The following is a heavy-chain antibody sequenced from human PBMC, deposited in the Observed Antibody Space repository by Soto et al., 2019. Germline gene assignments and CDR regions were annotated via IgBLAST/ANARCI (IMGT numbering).Heavy chain of an antibody. V-gene: IGHV1-3*01. D-gene: IGHD1-1*01. CDR1: GYTFTSYA. J-gene: IGHJ6*03. Sequence: GASVKVSCKASGYTFTSYAMHWVRQAPGQRLEWMGWINAGNGNTKYSQKFQGRVTITRDTSASTAYMELSSLRSEDTAVYYCARGGSFWNAHYYYYYYIDVWGKGTTVTVSS. CDR3: ARGGSFWNAHYYYYYYIDV. CDR2: INAGNGNT.